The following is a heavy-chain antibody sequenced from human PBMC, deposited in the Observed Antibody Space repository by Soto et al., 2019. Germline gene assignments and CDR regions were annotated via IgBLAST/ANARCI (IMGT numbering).Heavy chain of an antibody. J-gene: IGHJ4*02. V-gene: IGHV4-30-2*01. Sequence: PSETLSLTCAVSGGSISSGGYSWSWIRQPPGKGLEWIGYIYHSGSTYYNPSLKSRVTISVDRSKYQFSLKLSSVTAADTAVYYCARGQVVAAQHWGQGTLVTVSS. CDR1: GGSISSGGYS. CDR2: IYHSGST. CDR3: ARGQVVAAQH. D-gene: IGHD2-15*01.